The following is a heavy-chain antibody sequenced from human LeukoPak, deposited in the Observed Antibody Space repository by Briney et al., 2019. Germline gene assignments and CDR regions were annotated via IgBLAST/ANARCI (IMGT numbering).Heavy chain of an antibody. CDR1: GYTLTELS. V-gene: IGHV1-24*01. CDR2: FDPEDGET. Sequence: ASVTVSCKVSGYTLTELSMHWVRQAPGKGLEWMGGFDPEDGETIYAQKFQGRVTMTEDTSTDTAYMELSSLRSEDTAVYYCATGGLRYFDCTQPDYWGQGNPVPVSS. D-gene: IGHD3-9*01. J-gene: IGHJ4*02. CDR3: ATGGLRYFDCTQPDY.